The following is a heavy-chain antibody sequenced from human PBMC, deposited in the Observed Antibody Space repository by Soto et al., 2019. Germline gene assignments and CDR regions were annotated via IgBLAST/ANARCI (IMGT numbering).Heavy chain of an antibody. V-gene: IGHV3-53*01. D-gene: IGHD3-9*01. Sequence: GGSLRLSCAASGFTVSTNYVSWVRQAPGKGPEWVSVIYSGGTSDYADSVKGRFNISRDNSKNTVYLQMNNLRAEDTAIYYCARSFYSILTGYYSNYFDYWGQGTLVTVSS. J-gene: IGHJ4*02. CDR2: IYSGGTS. CDR1: GFTVSTNY. CDR3: ARSFYSILTGYYSNYFDY.